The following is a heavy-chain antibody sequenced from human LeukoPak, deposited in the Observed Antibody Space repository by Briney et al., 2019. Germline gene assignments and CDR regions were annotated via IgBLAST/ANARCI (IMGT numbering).Heavy chain of an antibody. CDR3: ARDPVVAATPTSGMDV. CDR2: IWYDGSNK. D-gene: IGHD2-15*01. V-gene: IGHV3-33*01. Sequence: PGGSLRLSCAASGFTFSSYGMHWVRQAPGKGLEWVAVIWYDGSNKYYADSVKGRFTISRDNSKNTLYLQMNSLRAEDTAVYYCARDPVVAATPTSGMDVWGQGTTVTVSS. J-gene: IGHJ6*02. CDR1: GFTFSSYG.